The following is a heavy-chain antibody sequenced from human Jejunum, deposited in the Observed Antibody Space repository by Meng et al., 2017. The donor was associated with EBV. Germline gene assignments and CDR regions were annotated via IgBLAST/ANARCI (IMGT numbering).Heavy chain of an antibody. Sequence: HLQLQESGPRLVKPSETLSLTRIFSDGSISSSKYYWGWIRQPPGKGLEWIGSIYYSGTTHYNPSLESRVTISVDTSKNQLSLKLTYVTAADTGVYYCARPGYCGEPSCYHRERPFDYWGQGTLGTVSS. CDR2: IYYSGTT. V-gene: IGHV4-39*01. CDR3: ARPGYCGEPSCYHRERPFDY. CDR1: DGSISSSKYY. J-gene: IGHJ4*02. D-gene: IGHD2-2*01.